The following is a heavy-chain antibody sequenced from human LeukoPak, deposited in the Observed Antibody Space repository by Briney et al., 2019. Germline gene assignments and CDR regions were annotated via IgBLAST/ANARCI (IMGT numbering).Heavy chain of an antibody. CDR3: AAAKGSGDYGDYEFGY. J-gene: IGHJ4*02. CDR2: ISGSGGST. Sequence: PGGSLRLSCAASGFTFSSYAMSWVRQAPGKGLEWVSAISGSGGSTYYADSVKGRFTISRDISKNTLYLQMNSLRAEDTAVYYCAAAKGSGDYGDYEFGYWGQGTLVTVSS. CDR1: GFTFSSYA. D-gene: IGHD4-17*01. V-gene: IGHV3-23*01.